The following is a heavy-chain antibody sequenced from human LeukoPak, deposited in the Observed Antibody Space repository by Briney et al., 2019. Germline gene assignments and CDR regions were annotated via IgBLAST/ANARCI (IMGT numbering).Heavy chain of an antibody. CDR3: AKAMGAALFDY. CDR2: ISGSGGST. Sequence: GGSLRLSCAASGFTFSSYAMSWVRQAPGKGLEWVSGISGSGGSTYYADSVMGRFTISRDNSKNTLYLQMNSLRAGDTAVYYCAKAMGAALFDYWGQGTLVTVSS. D-gene: IGHD1-26*01. CDR1: GFTFSSYA. J-gene: IGHJ4*02. V-gene: IGHV3-23*01.